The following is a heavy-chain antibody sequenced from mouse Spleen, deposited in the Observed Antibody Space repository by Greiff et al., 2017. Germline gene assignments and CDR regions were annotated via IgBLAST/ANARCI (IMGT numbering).Heavy chain of an antibody. J-gene: IGHJ2*01. CDR2: IYPSNGRT. CDR3: AREGNPWY. CDR1: GYTFTDYY. D-gene: IGHD2-1*01. V-gene: IGHV1S81*02. Sequence: VQLQQSGAELARPGASVKLSCKASGYTFTDYYINWVKQRTGQGLEWIGEIYPSNGRTNYNEKFKSKATLTVDKSSSTAYMQLSSLTSEDSAVYYCAREGNPWYWGQGTTLTVSS.